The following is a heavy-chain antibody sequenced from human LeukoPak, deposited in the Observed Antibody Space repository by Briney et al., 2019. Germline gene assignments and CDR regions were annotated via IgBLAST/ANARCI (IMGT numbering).Heavy chain of an antibody. Sequence: GASVKVSCKASGYTFTDYYMHWVRQAPGQGLEWMGWINPNSGGTNYAQKFQGRVTMTRDTSINTAFMELSRLRSDDTAVYYCARDRHWNQGNFDYWGQGTLVTVSS. CDR1: GYTFTDYY. D-gene: IGHD1-1*01. CDR2: INPNSGGT. V-gene: IGHV1-2*02. CDR3: ARDRHWNQGNFDY. J-gene: IGHJ4*02.